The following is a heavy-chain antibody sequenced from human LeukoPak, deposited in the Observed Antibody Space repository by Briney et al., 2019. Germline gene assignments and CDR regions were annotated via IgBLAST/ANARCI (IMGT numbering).Heavy chain of an antibody. J-gene: IGHJ6*02. V-gene: IGHV3-7*03. CDR3: ARDGMVRGVMTAPPAYYYYYYGMDV. Sequence: GGSLRLSCAASGFTFSRHWMTWVRQAPGKGLEWVANIKEDGSKKNYVDSVKGRFTISRDNTKNSLYLQMNSLRAEDTAAYYCARDGMVRGVMTAPPAYYYYYYGMDVWGQGTTVTVSS. D-gene: IGHD3-10*01. CDR2: IKEDGSKK. CDR1: GFTFSRHW.